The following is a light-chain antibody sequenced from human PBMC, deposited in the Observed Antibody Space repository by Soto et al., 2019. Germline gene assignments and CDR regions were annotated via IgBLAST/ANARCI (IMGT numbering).Light chain of an antibody. V-gene: IGKV1-27*01. J-gene: IGKJ5*01. Sequence: YSLSASAGDRVTITCRASQDIRNDLAWYQQKPGKVPKVLILGASTLQSGVPSRFSGSGSGTDFTLTISRLEPEDFAVYYSQQYGSLPITFGQGTLLEIK. CDR3: QQYGSLPIT. CDR1: QDIRND. CDR2: GAS.